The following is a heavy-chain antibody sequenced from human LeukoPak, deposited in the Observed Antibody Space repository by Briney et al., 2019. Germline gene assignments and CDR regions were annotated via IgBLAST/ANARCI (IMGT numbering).Heavy chain of an antibody. CDR3: ARRRYCDSTGYLD. CDR2: IYYGGSA. V-gene: IGHV4-39*01. J-gene: IGHJ1*01. D-gene: IGHD3-22*01. CDR1: GGSISSSSYY. Sequence: SETLSLTCSVSGGSISSSSYYWGSIRQPPGKGLERIGEIYYGGSAYYNSSLKRRLTTSVDTSWIQFSLTLSSVTAADTGVYYCARRRYCDSTGYLDWGQGTLVSVST.